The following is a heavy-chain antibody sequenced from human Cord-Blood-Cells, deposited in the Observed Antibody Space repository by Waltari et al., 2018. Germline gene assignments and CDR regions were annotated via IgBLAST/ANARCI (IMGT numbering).Heavy chain of an antibody. Sequence: QVQLQQWGTGLLKPSETLSLTCAVYGGSFSGYYWSWIRELPGKGLEWIGEINHSGSTNYNPSLKSRVTISVDTSKNQFSLKLSSVTAADTAVYYCARAPLRRYSYGHDAFDIWGQGTMVTVSS. V-gene: IGHV4-34*01. CDR1: GGSFSGYY. J-gene: IGHJ3*02. CDR2: INHSGST. D-gene: IGHD5-18*01. CDR3: ARAPLRRYSYGHDAFDI.